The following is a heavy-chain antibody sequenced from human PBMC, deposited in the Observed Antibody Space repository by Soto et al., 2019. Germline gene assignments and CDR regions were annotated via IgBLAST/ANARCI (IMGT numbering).Heavy chain of an antibody. Sequence: QLQLMQSGPEVKKPGASLKVSCKASGYSFTSYGISWVRQAPGRGLEWMGWISGYNGNTNYEQKFKGRVTMTTDAATSTAYRELRSLASDDTAVYYCAKDNTATSPSRYRFGMDVWGPGTTVTVSS. CDR1: GYSFTSYG. CDR2: ISGYNGNT. J-gene: IGHJ6*02. CDR3: AKDNTATSPSRYRFGMDV. V-gene: IGHV1-18*01. D-gene: IGHD4-17*01.